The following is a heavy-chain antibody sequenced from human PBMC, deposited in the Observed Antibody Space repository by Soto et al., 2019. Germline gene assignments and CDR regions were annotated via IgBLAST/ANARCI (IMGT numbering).Heavy chain of an antibody. D-gene: IGHD6-6*01. Sequence: PGGSLRLSCAASGFTFSSYSMNWVRQSPGKGLEWVSSISSSSSYIYYADSVKGRFTISRDNAKNSLYLQMNSLRAEDTAVYYCARDMYSSSGWFDPWGQGTLVTVSS. J-gene: IGHJ5*02. CDR2: ISSSSSYI. V-gene: IGHV3-21*01. CDR3: ARDMYSSSGWFDP. CDR1: GFTFSSYS.